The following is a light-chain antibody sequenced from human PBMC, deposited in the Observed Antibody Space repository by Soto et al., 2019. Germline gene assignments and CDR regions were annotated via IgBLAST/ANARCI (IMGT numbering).Light chain of an antibody. CDR1: QNVNRN. V-gene: IGKV3-15*01. CDR3: QQYNNWPPMYT. J-gene: IGKJ2*01. CDR2: GAS. Sequence: EVVMTQSPATLSVSPGETATLSCRASQNVNRNLAWFQQKPGQAPRLLIHGASTRATGIPARSSGSGSGTEFTLTISSLQSGDFAVYYCQQYNNWPPMYTFGQGTKVDIK.